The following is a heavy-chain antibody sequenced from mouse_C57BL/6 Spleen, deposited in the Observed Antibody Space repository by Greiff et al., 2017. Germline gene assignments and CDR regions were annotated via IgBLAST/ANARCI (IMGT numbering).Heavy chain of an antibody. CDR3: ARAGLYYRGGMDY. CDR2: IYPGSGNT. V-gene: IGHV1-76*01. Sequence: QVQLKQSGAELVRPGASVKLSCKASGYTFTDYYINWVKQRPGQGLEWIARIYPGSGNTYYNEKFKGKATLTAEKSSSTAYMQLSSLTSEDSAVYFCARAGLYYRGGMDYWGQGTSVTVSS. J-gene: IGHJ4*01. CDR1: GYTFTDYY. D-gene: IGHD2-12*01.